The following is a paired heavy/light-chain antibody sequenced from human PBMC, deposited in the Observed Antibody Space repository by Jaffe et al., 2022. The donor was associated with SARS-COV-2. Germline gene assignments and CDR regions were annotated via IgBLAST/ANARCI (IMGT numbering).Light chain of an antibody. CDR3: QQYISYLHT. V-gene: IGKV1-5*03. Sequence: DIQMTQSPSTLSASVGDRVTITCRASQSISSWLAWYQQKPGKAPNLLIYKASSLESGVPSRFSGSGSGTEFTLTISSLQPDDFATYYCQQYISYLHTFGQGTKLEI. CDR2: KAS. J-gene: IGKJ2*01. CDR1: QSISSW.
Heavy chain of an antibody. V-gene: IGHV3-30*04. Sequence: QVQLVESGGGVVQPGRSLRLSCAASGFTFSSYAIHWVRQAPGKGLEWVAIISYDGSYKFYADSVKGRFTISRDNSKNTLYLQLNSLRAEDTAIYYCTRDHLSKLEGRVRRGGGAFDIWGQGTVVTVSS. CDR2: ISYDGSYK. J-gene: IGHJ3*02. CDR1: GFTFSSYA. CDR3: TRDHLSKLEGRVRRGGGAFDI. D-gene: IGHD1-1*01.